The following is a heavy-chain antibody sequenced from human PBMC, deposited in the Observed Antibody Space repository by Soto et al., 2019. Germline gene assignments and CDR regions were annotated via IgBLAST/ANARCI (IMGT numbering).Heavy chain of an antibody. CDR2: IWHDGGNK. CDR3: ARDNTIGGRYLDN. CDR1: GFTFSNYG. Sequence: QVQLVESGGGVVQPGRSLRLSSAASGFTFSNYGIHWVRQAPGEGLEWVAVIWHDGGNKYYADSVKGRFTISRDNSKNTLYLERNSLRAEDAAVYYCARDNTIGGRYLDNWGQGTLVTVSS. D-gene: IGHD3-16*01. J-gene: IGHJ4*02. V-gene: IGHV3-33*01.